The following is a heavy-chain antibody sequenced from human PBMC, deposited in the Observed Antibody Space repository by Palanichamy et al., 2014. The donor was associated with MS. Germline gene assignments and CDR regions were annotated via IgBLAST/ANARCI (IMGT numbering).Heavy chain of an antibody. V-gene: IGHV3-7*01. CDR3: ARHGRHLDY. J-gene: IGHJ4*02. D-gene: IGHD2-8*01. Sequence: EVQLVKSGGGLVQPGGSLRLSCAASGFTFSNCWMSWVRQAPGKGLDWVASIKQDGGEEYYVDSVKGRFTISRDNAKNSLYLQMNSLRAEDTAVFYCARHGRHLDYWGQGTLVTVSS. CDR1: GFTFSNCW. CDR2: IKQDGGEE.